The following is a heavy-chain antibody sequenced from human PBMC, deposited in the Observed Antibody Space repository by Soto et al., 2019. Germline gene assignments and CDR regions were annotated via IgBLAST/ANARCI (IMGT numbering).Heavy chain of an antibody. Sequence: EVQLVESGGGLVQPGGSLKLSCAASGFSFSGSGIHWVRQASGKGLEWIGRIRSKPNNYATAYVASVKGRFTISRDDSKNTAYLQMNSLKTEDTAVYYCTRLDDVRIEPALDYWGQGTLVTVSS. V-gene: IGHV3-73*02. CDR2: IRSKPNNYAT. D-gene: IGHD2-2*01. CDR1: GFSFSGSG. CDR3: TRLDDVRIEPALDY. J-gene: IGHJ4*02.